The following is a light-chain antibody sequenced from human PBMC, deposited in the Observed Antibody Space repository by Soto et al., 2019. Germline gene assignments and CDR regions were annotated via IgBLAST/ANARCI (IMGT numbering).Light chain of an antibody. CDR1: QSVSSTP. Sequence: EIVLTQSPGPLSLSPGERAPLSCRASQSVSSTPFAWYQQNPGQAPRLLILASSSRAPGIPDRFSGSGSGTDFTLTISRLEPEDLAVYFCHLYGGAPPHTFGQGTKVEIK. J-gene: IGKJ2*01. V-gene: IGKV3-20*01. CDR2: ASS. CDR3: HLYGGAPPHT.